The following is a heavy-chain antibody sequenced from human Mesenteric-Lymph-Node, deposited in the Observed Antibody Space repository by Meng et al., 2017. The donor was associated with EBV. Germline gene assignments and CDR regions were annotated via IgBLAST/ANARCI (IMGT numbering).Heavy chain of an antibody. Sequence: VHLVGVGGGLAKPGGALRLACAASRFDFNSHGMNWVRQNPGRGLEWVSSIDSTSSYIYYADSVKGRFTISRDNARNSLYLQLNSLRAEDTAVYYCARDLTSGSSIGWGGQGTLVTVSS. J-gene: IGHJ4*02. CDR1: RFDFNSHG. CDR2: IDSTSSYI. CDR3: ARDLTSGSSIGW. D-gene: IGHD1-26*01. V-gene: IGHV3-21*01.